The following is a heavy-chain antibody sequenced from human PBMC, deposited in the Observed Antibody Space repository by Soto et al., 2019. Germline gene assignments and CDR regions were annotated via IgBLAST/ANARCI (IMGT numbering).Heavy chain of an antibody. J-gene: IGHJ4*02. D-gene: IGHD6-19*01. CDR3: ARDLSPDSSGWPDY. CDR1: GGSISSSNW. Sequence: PSETLSLTCAVSGGSISSSNWWSWVRQPPGKGLEWIGEIYHSGSTNYNPSLKSRVTISVDKSKNQFSLKLSSVTAADTAVYYCARDLSPDSSGWPDYWGQGTLVTVSS. V-gene: IGHV4-4*02. CDR2: IYHSGST.